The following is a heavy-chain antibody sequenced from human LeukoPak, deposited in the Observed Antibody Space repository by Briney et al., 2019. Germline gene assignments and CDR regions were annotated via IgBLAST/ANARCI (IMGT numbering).Heavy chain of an antibody. Sequence: GGSLRLSCAASGFTFSTYEMNWVRQDPGKGLEWVSYISSSGSTIHYADSVKGRFTISRDNAKNSLYLQMNSLRAEDTAVYYCARDATPIYSSGWNYMDVWGKGTTVTISS. V-gene: IGHV3-48*03. CDR1: GFTFSTYE. J-gene: IGHJ6*03. D-gene: IGHD6-25*01. CDR2: ISSSGSTI. CDR3: ARDATPIYSSGWNYMDV.